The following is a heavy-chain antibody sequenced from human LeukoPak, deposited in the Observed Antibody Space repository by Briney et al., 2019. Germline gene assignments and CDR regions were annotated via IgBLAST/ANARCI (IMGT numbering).Heavy chain of an antibody. CDR2: IRYDGSNK. CDR1: GFTFSSYG. D-gene: IGHD1-26*01. Sequence: GGSLRLSCAASGFTFSSYGMHWVRQAPGKGLEWVAFIRYDGSNKYHADSVKGRFTISRDNSKNTLYLQMNSLRAEDTAVYYCARIVGATSQDDAFDIWGQGTMVTVSS. J-gene: IGHJ3*02. CDR3: ARIVGATSQDDAFDI. V-gene: IGHV3-30*02.